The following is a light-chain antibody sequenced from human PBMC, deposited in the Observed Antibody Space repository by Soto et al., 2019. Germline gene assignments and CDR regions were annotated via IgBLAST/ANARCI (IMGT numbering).Light chain of an antibody. J-gene: IGKJ5*01. V-gene: IGKV1-39*01. CDR2: AAS. CDR3: QQNYSPPPIT. Sequence: DIQMTQSPSSLSASVGDRVTITGRASQTITRFLNWYQQKPGKAPKLLIYAASSLQNGVPSRFSGSGSGTHFTLTISSLQPEDFATYYCQQNYSPPPITFGQGTRLEIK. CDR1: QTITRF.